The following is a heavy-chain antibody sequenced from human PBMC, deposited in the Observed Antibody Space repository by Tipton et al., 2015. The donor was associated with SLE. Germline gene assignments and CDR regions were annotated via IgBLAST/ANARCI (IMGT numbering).Heavy chain of an antibody. CDR2: INHSGST. D-gene: IGHD2-8*01. Sequence: TLSLTCAVYGGSFSDYSWSWIRQPPGKGLEWIGEINHSGSTNYNPSLKSRVTISIDTSKNQFSLRLSSGTAADTAVYYCARDCTTGVCYTTSFDYWGQGTLVTVSP. CDR1: GGSFSDYS. V-gene: IGHV4-34*01. J-gene: IGHJ4*02. CDR3: ARDCTTGVCYTTSFDY.